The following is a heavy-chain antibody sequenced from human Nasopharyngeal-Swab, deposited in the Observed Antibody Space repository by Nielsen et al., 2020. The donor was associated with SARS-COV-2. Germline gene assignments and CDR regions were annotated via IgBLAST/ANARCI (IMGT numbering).Heavy chain of an antibody. CDR1: GFTFSSYS. J-gene: IGHJ6*03. D-gene: IGHD2-2*01. CDR2: ISSSSSTI. V-gene: IGHV3-48*02. Sequence: GGSLRLSCAASGFTFSSYSMNWVRQAPGKGLEWVSYISSSSSTIYYADSVKGRFTISRDNAKNSLYLQMNSLRDEDTAVYYCAKSECSSTSCYVDYYYYYMDVWGKGTTVTVSS. CDR3: AKSECSSTSCYVDYYYYYMDV.